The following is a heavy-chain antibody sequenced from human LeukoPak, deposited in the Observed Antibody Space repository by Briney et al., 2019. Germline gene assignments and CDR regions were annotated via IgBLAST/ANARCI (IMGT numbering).Heavy chain of an antibody. Sequence: GGSLRLSCAASGFTFSSYSMNWVRQAPGKGLEWVLSISSSSSYIYYADSVKGRFTISRDNAKNSLYLQMNSLRAEDTAVYYCARDPYYYDSSGYGNPDYWGQGTLVTVSS. CDR2: ISSSSSYI. J-gene: IGHJ4*02. CDR1: GFTFSSYS. V-gene: IGHV3-21*01. D-gene: IGHD3-22*01. CDR3: ARDPYYYDSSGYGNPDY.